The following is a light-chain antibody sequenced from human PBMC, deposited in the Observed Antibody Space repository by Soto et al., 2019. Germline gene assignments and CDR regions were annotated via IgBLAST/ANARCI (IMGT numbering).Light chain of an antibody. Sequence: EIVLTQSPATLSLSPGERATLSCRASQSVSSYLAWYQQKPGQAPRLLIYGASTRATGIPARFSGSGSGTEFTLTISSLQSEDFAVYYCQQYNIWPRTFGQGTKV. CDR1: QSVSSY. J-gene: IGKJ1*01. CDR2: GAS. CDR3: QQYNIWPRT. V-gene: IGKV3-15*01.